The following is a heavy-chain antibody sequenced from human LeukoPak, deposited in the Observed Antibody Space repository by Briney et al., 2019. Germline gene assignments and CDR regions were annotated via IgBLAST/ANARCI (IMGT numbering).Heavy chain of an antibody. D-gene: IGHD2-15*01. V-gene: IGHV4-59*01. J-gene: IGHJ4*02. CDR2: IYYNGST. CDR3: ARKGGLFDY. Sequence: SETLSLTCTVSGGSIMYYYWSWIRQSPGKGPEWIGYIYYNGSTNYNPSLKSRASISVDTSKNQFSLKVTSVTAADTGVYYCARKGGLFDYWGQGTLVTVSS. CDR1: GGSIMYYY.